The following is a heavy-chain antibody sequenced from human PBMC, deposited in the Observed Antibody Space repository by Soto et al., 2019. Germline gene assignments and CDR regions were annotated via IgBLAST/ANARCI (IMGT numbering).Heavy chain of an antibody. D-gene: IGHD4-17*01. V-gene: IGHV3-15*05. J-gene: IGHJ4*02. CDR3: TTDTGNGDKANY. Sequence: PVGSLRLSCTASGFSFTRAWMSWVRQAPGKGLEWVGRVKSRGDGGTAVSAAPVKDRFTVSRDDSKNILYLHMNSLQIEDTAVYYCTTDTGNGDKANYWGRGTLVTVSS. CDR1: GFSFTRAW. CDR2: VKSRGDGGTA.